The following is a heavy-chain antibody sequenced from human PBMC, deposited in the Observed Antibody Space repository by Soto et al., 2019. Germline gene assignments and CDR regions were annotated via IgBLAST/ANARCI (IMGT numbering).Heavy chain of an antibody. CDR2: ISGSGGST. D-gene: IGHD2-2*01. V-gene: IGHV3-23*01. CDR3: ARVTIAVVVGGMDV. J-gene: IGHJ6*02. CDR1: GFTFSSYA. Sequence: GGSLRLSCAASGFTFSSYAMSWVRQAPGKGLEWVSAISGSGGSTYYADSVKGRFTISRDNSKNTLYLQMNSLGAEDTAVYYCARVTIAVVVGGMDVWGQGTTVTVSS.